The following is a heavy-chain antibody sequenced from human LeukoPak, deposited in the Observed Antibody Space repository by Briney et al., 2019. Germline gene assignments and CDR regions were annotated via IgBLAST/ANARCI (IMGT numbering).Heavy chain of an antibody. CDR2: ISGSGGST. V-gene: IGHV3-23*01. D-gene: IGHD3-3*01. CDR3: AKMDYDFWSGYPNDAFDI. Sequence: GGSLRLSCAASGFTFSSYAMSWVRQAPGKGLEWVSAISGSGGSTYYADSVKGRFTISRDNSKNTLYLQMNSLRAEDTAVYYCAKMDYDFWSGYPNDAFDIWGQGTMVTVSS. CDR1: GFTFSSYA. J-gene: IGHJ3*02.